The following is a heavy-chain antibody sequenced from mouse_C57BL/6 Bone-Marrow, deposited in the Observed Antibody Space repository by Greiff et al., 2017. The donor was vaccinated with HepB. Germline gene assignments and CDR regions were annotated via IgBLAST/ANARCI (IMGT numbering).Heavy chain of an antibody. CDR2: FNPGSGGT. CDR3: ARVLLRLYAMDY. V-gene: IGHV1-54*01. CDR1: GYAFTNYL. Sequence: VQLQQSGAELVRPGTSVKVSCKASGYAFTNYLIEWVKQRPGQGLEWIGVFNPGSGGTNYNEKFKGKATLTADKSSSTAYMQLSSLTSEDSAVYFCARVLLRLYAMDYWGQGTSVTVSS. J-gene: IGHJ4*01. D-gene: IGHD1-1*01.